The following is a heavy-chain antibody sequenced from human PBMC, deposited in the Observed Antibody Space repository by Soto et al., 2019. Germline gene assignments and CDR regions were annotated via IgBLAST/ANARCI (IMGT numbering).Heavy chain of an antibody. V-gene: IGHV4-39*01. D-gene: IGHD1-1*01. CDR2: IYYSGST. CDR3: ARRYGTTFDY. J-gene: IGHJ4*02. Sequence: SETLSLTCTVSGGSISSSSYYWGWIRQPPGKGLEWIGSIYYSGSTYYNPSLKSRVTISVDTSKNQFSLKLSSVTAADTAVYYCARRYGTTFDYWGQGTLVTVSS. CDR1: GGSISSSSYY.